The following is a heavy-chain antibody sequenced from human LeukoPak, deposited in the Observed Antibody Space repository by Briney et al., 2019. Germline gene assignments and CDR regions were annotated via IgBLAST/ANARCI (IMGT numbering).Heavy chain of an antibody. CDR2: VYYSGST. CDR1: GGSISSGSYY. D-gene: IGHD5-12*01. CDR3: ARHLGGGWLRWFDP. Sequence: SETLSLTCTVSGGSISSGSYYCGWIRQPPGKGLECNGSVYYSGSTYYNPSLKSRVTISVDTSKNQFSLKLSSVTAADTAVYYCARHLGGGWLRWFDPWGQGTLVTVSS. J-gene: IGHJ5*02. V-gene: IGHV4-39*01.